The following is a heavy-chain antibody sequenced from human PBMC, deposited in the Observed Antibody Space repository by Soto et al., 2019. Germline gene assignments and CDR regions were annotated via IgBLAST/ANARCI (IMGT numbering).Heavy chain of an antibody. CDR3: AREVAAVGYDY. CDR2: INPSGGST. CDR1: GYTFTNYY. Sequence: QVQLVQSGAEVKKPGASVKLSCKASGYTFTNYYMHWVRQAPGQGHEWRGMINPSGGSTSYPQKFQARVTMTSDTFSSTVYMELVSLRSEDTAVYYCAREVAAVGYDYWGQGTLVTVSS. J-gene: IGHJ4*02. D-gene: IGHD6-13*01. V-gene: IGHV1-46*01.